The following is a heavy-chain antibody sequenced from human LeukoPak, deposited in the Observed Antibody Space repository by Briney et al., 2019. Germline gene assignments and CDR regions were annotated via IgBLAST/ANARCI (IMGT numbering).Heavy chain of an antibody. CDR3: ARARGGGYYYGMDV. D-gene: IGHD3-16*01. CDR1: GYTFTSYD. V-gene: IGHV1-8*01. Sequence: ASVKVSCKASGYTFTSYDINWVRQATGQGLEWMGWMNPNSGNTGYAQKFQGRVTMTRNTSISTAYMELSGLRSEDTAVYYCARARGGGYYYGMDVWGQGTTVTVSS. J-gene: IGHJ6*02. CDR2: MNPNSGNT.